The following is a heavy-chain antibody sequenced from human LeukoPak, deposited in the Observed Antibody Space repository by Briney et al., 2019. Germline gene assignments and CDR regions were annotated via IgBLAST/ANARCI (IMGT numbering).Heavy chain of an antibody. CDR1: GFTFSSYA. V-gene: IGHV3-23*01. D-gene: IGHD2-15*01. CDR2: ISGSGGST. CDR3: AKEGDIVVVVAATAPNWFDP. J-gene: IGHJ5*02. Sequence: GGSLRLSCAASGFTFSSYAMSWVRQAPGKGLEWVSAISGSGGSTYYADSVKGRFTISRDNSKNTLYLQMNSLRAEDTAVYYCAKEGDIVVVVAATAPNWFDPWGPGTLVTVSS.